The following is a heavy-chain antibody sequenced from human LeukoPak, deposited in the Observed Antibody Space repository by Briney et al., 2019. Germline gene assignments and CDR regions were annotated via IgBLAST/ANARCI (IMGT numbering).Heavy chain of an antibody. CDR3: ARRRGSVLRHFDY. J-gene: IGHJ4*02. D-gene: IGHD5/OR15-5a*01. V-gene: IGHV4-30-2*01. CDR1: GGSISSGGYS. CDR2: IYHSGST. Sequence: SETLSLTCAVSGGSISSGGYSWRWIRQPPGKGLEWIGYIYHSGSTYYNPSLKSRVTISVDRSKNQFSLKLSSVTAADTAVYYCARRRGSVLRHFDYWGQGTLVTVSS.